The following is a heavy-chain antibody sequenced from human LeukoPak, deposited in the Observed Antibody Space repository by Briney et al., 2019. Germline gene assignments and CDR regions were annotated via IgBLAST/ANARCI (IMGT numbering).Heavy chain of an antibody. Sequence: GGPLRLSCAAPGFTFSSYAMPWVRQAPGKGLEWVAVIWYDGSNKYYADSVKGRFTISRDNSKNTLYLQMNSLRAEDTAVYYCTSSGYLIDYWGQGTLVTVSS. CDR1: GFTFSSYA. D-gene: IGHD3-22*01. V-gene: IGHV3-33*01. J-gene: IGHJ4*02. CDR2: IWYDGSNK. CDR3: TSSGYLIDY.